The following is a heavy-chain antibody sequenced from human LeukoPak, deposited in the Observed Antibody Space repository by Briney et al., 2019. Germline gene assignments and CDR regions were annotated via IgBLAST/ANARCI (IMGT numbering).Heavy chain of an antibody. J-gene: IGHJ6*02. Sequence: GASVKVSCKASGYTFTSYGISWVRQAPGQGLEWMGWISAYNGNTNYAQKLQGRVTMTTDTSTSTAYMELRSLRSDDTAVYYCARDGSGRLATPQYYYCMDVWGQGTTVTVSS. CDR2: ISAYNGNT. V-gene: IGHV1-18*01. D-gene: IGHD1-26*01. CDR1: GYTFTSYG. CDR3: ARDGSGRLATPQYYYCMDV.